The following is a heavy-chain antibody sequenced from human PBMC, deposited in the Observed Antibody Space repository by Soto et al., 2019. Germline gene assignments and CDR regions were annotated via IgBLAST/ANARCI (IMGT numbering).Heavy chain of an antibody. CDR2: IIPIFGTA. Sequence: QVQLVQSGAEVKKPGSSVKVSCKASGGTFSSYAISWVRQAPGQGLEWMGGIIPIFGTANYAQKFQGRVTITADEATSIAYMELSSLRAEDTAVYYCARDLRGGGGSLDYWGQGTLVTVSS. CDR3: ARDLRGGGGSLDY. J-gene: IGHJ4*02. CDR1: GGTFSSYA. D-gene: IGHD2-15*01. V-gene: IGHV1-69*01.